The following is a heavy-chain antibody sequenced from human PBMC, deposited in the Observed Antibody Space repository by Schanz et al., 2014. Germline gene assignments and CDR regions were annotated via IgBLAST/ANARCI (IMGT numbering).Heavy chain of an antibody. Sequence: EVQLLESGGGLVQPGGSLRLSCAASGFTFSSYSMNWVRQAPGKGPEWEANIKHDGSVKDYVDSVEGRFTISRDNAKRSLFLQMNSLRVEDTAVYYCARKMKLGVYGGKGHDSLDIWGQGTMVTVSS. D-gene: IGHD4-17*01. V-gene: IGHV3-7*04. CDR1: GFTFSSYS. CDR2: IKHDGSVK. CDR3: ARKMKLGVYGGKGHDSLDI. J-gene: IGHJ3*02.